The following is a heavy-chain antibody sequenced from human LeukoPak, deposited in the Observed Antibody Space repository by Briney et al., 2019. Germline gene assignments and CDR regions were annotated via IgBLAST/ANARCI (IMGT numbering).Heavy chain of an antibody. J-gene: IGHJ6*03. V-gene: IGHV4-38-2*02. CDR3: ARGQGIPYYYYMDV. Sequence: PSETLSLTCTVSRYSISSGYYWGWIRPPPGKGLEWFGSIYHSGSTYYSPSLKSRVTISVDTPKNQFSLKLSSVTATDAAVYFCARGQGIPYYYYMDVWGKGTTVTVSS. CDR1: RYSISSGYY. CDR2: IYHSGST.